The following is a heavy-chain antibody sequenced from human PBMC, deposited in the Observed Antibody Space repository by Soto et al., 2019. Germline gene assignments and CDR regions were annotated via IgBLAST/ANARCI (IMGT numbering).Heavy chain of an antibody. Sequence: QVQLVQSGAEVKKPGASVKVSCKASGYTFTRHYIHWVRQAPGQGLEWIGIINPSGGRTTYAQKFQGRVTVTRDTSTSTVHMEVSGLRSEDTAVYFCGRESDRGYYDASYHYRIGVFDMWGQGTMVPVST. D-gene: IGHD3-16*02. CDR1: GYTFTRHY. CDR2: INPSGGRT. J-gene: IGHJ3*02. CDR3: GRESDRGYYDASYHYRIGVFDM. V-gene: IGHV1-46*01.